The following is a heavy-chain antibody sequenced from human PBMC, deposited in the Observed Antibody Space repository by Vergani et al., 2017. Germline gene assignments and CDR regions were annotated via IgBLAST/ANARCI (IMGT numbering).Heavy chain of an antibody. V-gene: IGHV4-61*02. CDR2: FYTGGGT. J-gene: IGHJ6*02. Sequence: QVQLQESGPGLVRPSQTLSLTCTVSGGSISSGSYYWSWFRQPAGKGLEWIGRFYTGGGTSYNPSLKSRVTISVDTSKNQFSLQLSSVTAADTAVYYCARGPLYSTTWPFLLLDMDVWGHGTTVTVSS. CDR1: GGSISSGSYY. CDR3: ARGPLYSTTWPFLLLDMDV. D-gene: IGHD6-13*01.